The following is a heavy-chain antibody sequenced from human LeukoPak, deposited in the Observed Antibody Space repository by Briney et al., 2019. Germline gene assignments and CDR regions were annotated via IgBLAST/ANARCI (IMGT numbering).Heavy chain of an antibody. Sequence: SSVKVSCKASGGTFSSYAINWVRQAPGQGLEWMGGIIPIFGTANYAQKFQDRVTITADESTSTAYMELSSLRSEDTAIYYCASRLYCSNTRCRNFPFAYWGQGTLVTVSS. CDR3: ASRLYCSNTRCRNFPFAY. D-gene: IGHD2-2*01. CDR1: GGTFSSYA. CDR2: IIPIFGTA. J-gene: IGHJ4*02. V-gene: IGHV1-69*13.